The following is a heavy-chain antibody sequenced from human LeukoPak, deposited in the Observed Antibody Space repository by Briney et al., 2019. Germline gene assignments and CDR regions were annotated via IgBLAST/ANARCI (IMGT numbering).Heavy chain of an antibody. CDR2: INHNGNVN. CDR3: ARGGGLDV. J-gene: IGHJ6*02. CDR1: GFTFSSYW. Sequence: GGSLRLSCAASGFTFSSYWMSWVRQAPGKGLEWVASINHNGNVNYYVDSVKGRFTISRDNAKNSLYLQMSNLRAEDTAVYFCARGGGLDVWGQGATVTVSS. V-gene: IGHV3-7*03. D-gene: IGHD3-16*01.